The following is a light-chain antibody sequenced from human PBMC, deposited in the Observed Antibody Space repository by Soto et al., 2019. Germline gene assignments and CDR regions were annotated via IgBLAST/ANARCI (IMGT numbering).Light chain of an antibody. V-gene: IGKV4-1*01. CDR2: WAS. CDR1: QSVLYSSNNKHY. CDR3: QQYESTPPT. J-gene: IGKJ2*01. Sequence: DIVMTQSPDSLAVSLGERATINCKSSQSVLYSSNNKHYLAWYQQRPGQPPKLLIYWASTRKSGVPDRFSGSGSGTDFTLTITSLQAEDVAVYYCQQYESTPPTFGQGTKLEIK.